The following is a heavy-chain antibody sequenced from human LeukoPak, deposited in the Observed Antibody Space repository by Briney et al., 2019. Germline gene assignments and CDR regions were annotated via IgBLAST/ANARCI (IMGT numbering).Heavy chain of an antibody. CDR3: ASNTGSDSSGYAY. V-gene: IGHV1-18*01. CDR1: GYTFTSYG. J-gene: IGHJ4*02. D-gene: IGHD3-22*01. Sequence: ASVKVSCKASGYTFTSYGITWVRQAPGQGLEWMGWISAYNGDTNYAQKLQGRVTMTTEISTSTAYMELRSLRSNDTAVYYCASNTGSDSSGYAYWGQGTLGHRLL. CDR2: ISAYNGDT.